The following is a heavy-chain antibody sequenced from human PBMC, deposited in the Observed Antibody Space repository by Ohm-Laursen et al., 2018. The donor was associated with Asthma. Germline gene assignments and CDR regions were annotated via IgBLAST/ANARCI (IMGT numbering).Heavy chain of an antibody. CDR1: GFTFSSYA. J-gene: IGHJ3*02. CDR2: ISYDGSNK. Sequence: SLRLSCAASGFTFSSYAMHWVRQAPGKGLEWVAVISYDGSNKYYADSVKGRFTISRDNSKNTLYLQMNSLRAEDTAVYYCAREASQWELRPEVLGAFDIWGQGTMVTVSS. D-gene: IGHD1-26*01. V-gene: IGHV3-30-3*01. CDR3: AREASQWELRPEVLGAFDI.